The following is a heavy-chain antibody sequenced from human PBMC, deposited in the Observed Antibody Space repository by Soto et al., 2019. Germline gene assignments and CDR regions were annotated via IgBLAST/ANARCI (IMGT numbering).Heavy chain of an antibody. J-gene: IGHJ6*02. Sequence: EVQLLESGGGLIQPGGSLRISCAASGFNFSDYAMNWVRQAPGKGLEWVSGISGGARTTYYADSVKGRFTISRDNSKNTPYPHMNSLRADDTAVYFCAKIKPLQLARFYYYAMDVWGQGTAVTVSS. CDR2: ISGGARTT. V-gene: IGHV3-23*01. CDR3: AKIKPLQLARFYYYAMDV. CDR1: GFNFSDYA. D-gene: IGHD2-15*01.